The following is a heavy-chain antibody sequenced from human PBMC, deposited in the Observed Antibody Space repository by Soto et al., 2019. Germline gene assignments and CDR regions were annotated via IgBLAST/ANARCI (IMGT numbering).Heavy chain of an antibody. Sequence: PGGSLRLSCAASGFTFSRYAMSWVRQAPGKGLEWVSAISGSGGSTYYADSVKGRFTISRDNSKNTLYLQMNSLRAEDTAVYYCAKAVTYSSGWESGHRIDYWGQGTLVTVSS. CDR1: GFTFSRYA. CDR3: AKAVTYSSGWESGHRIDY. V-gene: IGHV3-23*01. CDR2: ISGSGGST. D-gene: IGHD6-19*01. J-gene: IGHJ4*02.